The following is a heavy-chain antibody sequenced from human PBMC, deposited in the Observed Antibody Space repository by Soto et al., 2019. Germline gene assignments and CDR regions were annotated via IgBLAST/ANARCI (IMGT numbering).Heavy chain of an antibody. CDR3: ARGYCSSTSCYYYYYMDV. Sequence: QVQLVQSGAAVKKPGSSVKVSCKASGGTFSSYTISWVRQAPGQGLEWMGRIIPILGIANYAQKFQGRVTITADKSTSTAYMELSSLRSEDTAVYYCARGYCSSTSCYYYYYMDVWGKGTTVTVSS. CDR2: IIPILGIA. CDR1: GGTFSSYT. D-gene: IGHD2-2*01. V-gene: IGHV1-69*02. J-gene: IGHJ6*03.